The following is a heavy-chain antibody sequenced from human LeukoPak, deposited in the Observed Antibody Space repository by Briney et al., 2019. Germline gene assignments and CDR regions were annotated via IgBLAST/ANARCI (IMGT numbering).Heavy chain of an antibody. V-gene: IGHV4-34*01. J-gene: IGHJ4*02. CDR2: INHSGST. Sequence: SETLSLTCAVYGGSFSGYYWSWIRQPPGKGLEWIGEINHSGSTNYNPSLKSRVTISVNTSKNQFSLKLGSVTAADTAVYYCARPQGDDYGDYVHYFDYWGQGTLVTVSS. CDR3: ARPQGDDYGDYVHYFDY. CDR1: GGSFSGYY. D-gene: IGHD4-17*01.